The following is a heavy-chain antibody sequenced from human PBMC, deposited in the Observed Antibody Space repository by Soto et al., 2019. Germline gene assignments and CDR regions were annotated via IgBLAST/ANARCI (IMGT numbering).Heavy chain of an antibody. CDR2: IIPIFGTA. CDR3: ARDIAVAGTSYYYYYGMDV. J-gene: IGHJ6*02. Sequence: QVQLVQSGAAVKKPGSSVKVSCKASGGTFSSYAISWVRQAPGQGLEWMGGIIPIFGTANYAQKFQGRVTITADESTSTAYMERSSLRSEDTAVYYCARDIAVAGTSYYYYYGMDVWGQGTTVTVSS. CDR1: GGTFSSYA. D-gene: IGHD6-19*01. V-gene: IGHV1-69*01.